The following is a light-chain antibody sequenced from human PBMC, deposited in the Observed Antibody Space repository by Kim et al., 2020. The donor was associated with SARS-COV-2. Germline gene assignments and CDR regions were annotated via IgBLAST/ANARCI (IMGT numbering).Light chain of an antibody. J-gene: IGKJ1*01. CDR1: QSVSSY. CDR2: GAS. Sequence: EIVLTQSPGTLSLSPGERATLSCRAGQSVSSYLAWYQQKPGQAPRLLIYGASTRATGIPVRFSGSGSGTDFTLTISRLEPEDYAVYYCQQYDTSPRTFGQGTKVDIK. V-gene: IGKV3-20*01. CDR3: QQYDTSPRT.